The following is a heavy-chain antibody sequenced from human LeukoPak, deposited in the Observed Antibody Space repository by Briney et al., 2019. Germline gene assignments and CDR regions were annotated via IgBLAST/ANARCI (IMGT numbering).Heavy chain of an antibody. Sequence: PGGSLRLSCAASGFTFSGYDMHWVRQPTGIGLEWVSAIGIAGDTYYPGSVKGRFTMSRENAKNSLYLQMNSLRAGDTAVYYCAKGLQQYWTFDALDIWGQGTMVTVSS. CDR3: AKGLQQYWTFDALDI. J-gene: IGHJ3*02. CDR1: GFTFSGYD. D-gene: IGHD2-8*02. CDR2: IGIAGDT. V-gene: IGHV3-13*04.